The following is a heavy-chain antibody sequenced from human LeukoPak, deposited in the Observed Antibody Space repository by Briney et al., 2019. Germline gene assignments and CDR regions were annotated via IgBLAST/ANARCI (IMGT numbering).Heavy chain of an antibody. CDR3: AREEPYYGSGSYPYYYGMDV. Sequence: GASVKVSCKASGYTFTGYYMHWVRQAPGQGLEWMGWINPNSGGTNYAQKFQGWVTMTRDTSISTAYMELSRLRSDDTAVYYCAREEPYYGSGSYPYYYGMDVWGQGTTVTVSS. J-gene: IGHJ6*02. CDR1: GYTFTGYY. D-gene: IGHD3-10*01. V-gene: IGHV1-2*04. CDR2: INPNSGGT.